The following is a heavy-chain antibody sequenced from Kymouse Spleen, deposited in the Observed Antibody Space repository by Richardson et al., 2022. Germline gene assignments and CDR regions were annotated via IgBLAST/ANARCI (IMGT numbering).Heavy chain of an antibody. CDR1: GFTFSSYG. V-gene: IGHV3-30*18. Sequence: QVQLVESGGGVVQPGRSLRLSCAASGFTFSSYGMHWVRQAPGKGLEWVAVISYDGSNKYYADSVKGRFTISRDNSKNTLYLQMNSLRAEDTAVYYCAKGTYYYGSGSYYNPSAFDIWGQGTMVTVSS. J-gene: IGHJ3*02. CDR3: AKGTYYYGSGSYYNPSAFDI. D-gene: IGHD3-10*01. CDR2: ISYDGSNK.